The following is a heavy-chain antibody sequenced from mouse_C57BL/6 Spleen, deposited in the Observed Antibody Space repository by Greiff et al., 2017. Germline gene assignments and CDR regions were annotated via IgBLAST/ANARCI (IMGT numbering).Heavy chain of an antibody. D-gene: IGHD3-2*02. V-gene: IGHV1-50*01. CDR1: GYTFTSYW. Sequence: QVQLQQPGAELVKPGASVKLSCKASGYTFTSYWMQWVKQRPGQGLEWIGEIDPSDSYTNYNQKFKGKATLTVDTSSSTAYMQLSSLTSEGSAVFYCARRQLSSLFACWGQGTLVTVSA. CDR2: IDPSDSYT. J-gene: IGHJ3*01. CDR3: ARRQLSSLFAC.